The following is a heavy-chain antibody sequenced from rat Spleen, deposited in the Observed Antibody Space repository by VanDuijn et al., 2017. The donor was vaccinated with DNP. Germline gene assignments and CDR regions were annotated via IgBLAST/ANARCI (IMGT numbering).Heavy chain of an antibody. J-gene: IGHJ2*01. CDR1: GFTFSDYA. V-gene: IGHV5-7*01. D-gene: IGHD1-4*01. CDR2: ISASGGST. CDR3: ATHSLP. Sequence: EVQLVESGGGLVQPGRSLKLSCVASGFTFSDYALAWVRQAPKKSLDWVATISASGGSTYYRDSVKGRFTISRVNAQSTLYLQMTSLRSEDTATYYCATHSLPWGQGVMVTVSS.